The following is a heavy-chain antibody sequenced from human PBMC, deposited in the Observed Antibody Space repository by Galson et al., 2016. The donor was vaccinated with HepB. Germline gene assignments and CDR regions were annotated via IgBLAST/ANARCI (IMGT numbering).Heavy chain of an antibody. J-gene: IGHJ4*02. CDR3: ARIIKTGTTSHFDY. Sequence: SLRLSCAAYGITFNTYNMVWVRKAPGKGLEWVSYISTSSSPISYRDSVKGRFTISRDNTKNSLSLQLNSLRAEDTAVYYCARIIKTGTTSHFDYWGQGTLVTVSS. CDR1: GITFNTYN. CDR2: ISTSSSPI. D-gene: IGHD1-7*01. V-gene: IGHV3-21*01.